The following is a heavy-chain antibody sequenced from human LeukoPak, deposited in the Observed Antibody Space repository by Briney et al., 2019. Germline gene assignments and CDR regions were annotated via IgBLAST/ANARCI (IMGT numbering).Heavy chain of an antibody. J-gene: IGHJ3*02. D-gene: IGHD2-8*02. V-gene: IGHV3-7*01. CDR2: IEGDGRQK. CDR3: AGEKYYLETGGSSKAFEI. Sequence: GGSLRLSCTASEFTFSDYCMNWVRQAPGKGLEWVANIEGDGRQKNYLDSVKGRFTISRDNAVNSFYLQMNNLRADDTAVYYCAGEKYYLETGGSSKAFEIWGQGTMVTVSS. CDR1: EFTFSDYC.